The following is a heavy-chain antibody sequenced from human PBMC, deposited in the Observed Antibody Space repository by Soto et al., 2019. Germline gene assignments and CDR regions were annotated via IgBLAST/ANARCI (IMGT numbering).Heavy chain of an antibody. J-gene: IGHJ5*02. CDR3: ARVDTDWFDP. Sequence: SETLSLTCTVSGGSISSGDYYWSWIRQPPGKGPEWIGYIYCSGSTYYNPSLKSRVTISVDTSKNQFSLKLSSVTAADTAVYYCARVDTDWFDPWGQGTLVTVSS. V-gene: IGHV4-30-4*01. CDR1: GGSISSGDYY. CDR2: IYCSGST.